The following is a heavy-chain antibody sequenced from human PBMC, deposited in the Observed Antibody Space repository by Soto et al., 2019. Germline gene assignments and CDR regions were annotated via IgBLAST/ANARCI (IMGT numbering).Heavy chain of an antibody. CDR1: GGSISSSSYY. CDR2: IYYSGST. D-gene: IGHD3-22*01. CDR3: ASTGMDSSGYYSSDY. J-gene: IGHJ4*02. V-gene: IGHV4-39*01. Sequence: SSETLSLTCTVSGGSISSSSYYWGWIRQPPGKGLEWIGSIYYSGSTYYNPSLKSRVTISVDTSKNQFSLKLSSVTAADTAVYYCASTGMDSSGYYSSDYWGQGTLVTVSS.